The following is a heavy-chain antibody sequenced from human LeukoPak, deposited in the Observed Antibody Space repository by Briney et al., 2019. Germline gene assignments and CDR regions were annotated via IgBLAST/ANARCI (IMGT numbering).Heavy chain of an antibody. CDR3: ARVGDVRGPYSSGNYFDY. Sequence: PGGSLRLSCAASGFTFSSYAMSWVRQAPGKGLEWVSAISGSGGSTYYADSVKGRFTISRDNAKNSLYLQMNSLRAEDTAVYYCARVGDVRGPYSSGNYFDYWGQGTLVTVSS. J-gene: IGHJ4*02. CDR1: GFTFSSYA. D-gene: IGHD6-19*01. CDR2: ISGSGGST. V-gene: IGHV3-23*01.